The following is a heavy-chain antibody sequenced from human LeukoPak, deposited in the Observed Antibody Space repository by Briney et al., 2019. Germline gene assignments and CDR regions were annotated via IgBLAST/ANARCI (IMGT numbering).Heavy chain of an antibody. D-gene: IGHD3-22*01. CDR1: GYTFTSYG. Sequence: GASVKVSCKASGYTFTSYGITWVRQAPGQGLEWMGWISVYSGNTNYAQKLQGRVIMTTDTSTNTAYMELRSLRSDDTAVYYCARGFPPRRNYDSSGYYSYYFDHWGQGTLVTVSS. CDR3: ARGFPPRRNYDSSGYYSYYFDH. V-gene: IGHV1-18*01. CDR2: ISVYSGNT. J-gene: IGHJ4*02.